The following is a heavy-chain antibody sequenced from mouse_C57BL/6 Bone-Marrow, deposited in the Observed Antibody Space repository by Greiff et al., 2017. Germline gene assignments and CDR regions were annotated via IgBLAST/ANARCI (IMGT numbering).Heavy chain of an antibody. Sequence: VQLQQSGAELVRPGASVKLSCTASGFNIKDDYMHWVKQRPEQGLEWIGWIDPENGDTEYASKFQGKATITADTSSNTADLQLSSLTSEDTAVYYCTRWLLLGYGGQGTTLTVSS. J-gene: IGHJ2*01. CDR3: TRWLLLGY. V-gene: IGHV14-4*01. D-gene: IGHD2-3*01. CDR1: GFNIKDDY. CDR2: IDPENGDT.